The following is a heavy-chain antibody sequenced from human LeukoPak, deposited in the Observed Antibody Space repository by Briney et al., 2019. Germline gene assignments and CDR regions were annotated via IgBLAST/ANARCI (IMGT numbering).Heavy chain of an antibody. CDR1: GFTFSSYA. CDR3: ARGGVEGNSYFDY. CDR2: ISYDGSNK. J-gene: IGHJ4*02. Sequence: GGSLRLSCAASGFTFSSYAMHWVRQAPGKGLEWVAVISYDGSNKYYADSVKGRFTISRDNSKNTLYLQMNSLRAEDTAVYYCARGGVEGNSYFDYWGQGTLVTVSS. D-gene: IGHD1-7*01. V-gene: IGHV3-30*01.